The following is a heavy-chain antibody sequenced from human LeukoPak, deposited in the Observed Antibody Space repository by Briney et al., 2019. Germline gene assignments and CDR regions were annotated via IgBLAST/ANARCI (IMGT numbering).Heavy chain of an antibody. CDR3: ANHFG. D-gene: IGHD3-10*01. Sequence: PGGSLRLSCAASGFTVSSNFMHWVRQAPGKGLEWVAGIHNDYRTFYADSVKGRFTTLRDDSANTVYLQMNSLRAEDTAIFYCANHFGGGQGALVTVSS. J-gene: IGHJ4*02. V-gene: IGHV3-53*01. CDR2: IHNDYRT. CDR1: GFTVSSNF.